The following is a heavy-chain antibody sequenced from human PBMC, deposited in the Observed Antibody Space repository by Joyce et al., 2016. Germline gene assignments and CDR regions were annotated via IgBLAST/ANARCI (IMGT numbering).Heavy chain of an antibody. D-gene: IGHD2-8*01. CDR1: GFTFSSYS. CDR3: ARSSYTNGIFDY. V-gene: IGHV3-21*01. Sequence: EVQLVESGGGLVKPGGSLRLSCAASGFTFSSYSISWVRQATGKGLEWVSSLSSSSSYIKYTDSVKGRFTISRDNAKNSLYLQMNSLRVEDTAVYYCARSSYTNGIFDYWGQGTLVTVSS. J-gene: IGHJ4*02. CDR2: LSSSSSYI.